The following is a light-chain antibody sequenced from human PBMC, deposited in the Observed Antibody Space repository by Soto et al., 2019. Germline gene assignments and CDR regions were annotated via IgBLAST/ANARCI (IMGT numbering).Light chain of an antibody. J-gene: IGKJ2*01. V-gene: IGKV1-33*01. Sequence: DIQMTQSPSSLSASVGDRVTITCQASQDISNYFNWYQQKPGKAPKLLIYDASNLETGVPSRFSGSGSGTDFTFTISSLQPEDIATYYCQQYDNLHTFGQGTKLEIK. CDR3: QQYDNLHT. CDR1: QDISNY. CDR2: DAS.